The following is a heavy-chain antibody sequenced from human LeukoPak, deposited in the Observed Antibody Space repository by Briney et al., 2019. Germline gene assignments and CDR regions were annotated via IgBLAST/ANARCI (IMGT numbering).Heavy chain of an antibody. V-gene: IGHV3-33*01. CDR3: ARAGGYCSGGSCYRGYSWFDP. D-gene: IGHD2-15*01. CDR1: GFTFSSSG. CDR2: ILYNGSNK. Sequence: GGSLRLSCAASGFTFSSSGMHWVRQAPGKGLEWVAVILYNGSNKYYADSVKGRFTISRDNSKNTLYLQMISLRVEDTAVYYCARAGGYCSGGSCYRGYSWFDPWGQGTLVTVSS. J-gene: IGHJ5*02.